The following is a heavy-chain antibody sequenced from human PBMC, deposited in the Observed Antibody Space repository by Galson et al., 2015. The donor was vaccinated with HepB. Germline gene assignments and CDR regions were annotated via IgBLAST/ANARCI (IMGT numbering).Heavy chain of an antibody. CDR2: MNPNSGNT. J-gene: IGHJ6*02. CDR3: ARPSYCSSTSCYEEVYYYYYGMDV. V-gene: IGHV1-8*01. Sequence: SVKVSCKASGYTFTSYDINWVRQATGQGLEWMGWMNPNSGNTGYAQKFQGRVTMTRNTSISTAYMELSSLRSEDTAVYYCARPSYCSSTSCYEEVYYYYYGMDVWGQGTTVTVSS. CDR1: GYTFTSYD. D-gene: IGHD2-2*01.